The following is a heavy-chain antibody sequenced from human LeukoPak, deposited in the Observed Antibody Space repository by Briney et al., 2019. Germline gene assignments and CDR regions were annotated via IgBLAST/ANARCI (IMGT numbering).Heavy chain of an antibody. J-gene: IGHJ5*02. CDR2: IIPIFGTA. V-gene: IGHV1-69*06. CDR1: GGTFSSYA. CDR3: ARDSPSGYCGGDCYSP. Sequence: ASVKVSCKASGGTFSSYAISWVRQAPGQGLEWMGGIIPIFGTANYAQKFQGRVTITADKSTSTAYMELRSLRSDDTAVYYCARDSPSGYCGGDCYSPWGQGTLVTVSS. D-gene: IGHD2-21*02.